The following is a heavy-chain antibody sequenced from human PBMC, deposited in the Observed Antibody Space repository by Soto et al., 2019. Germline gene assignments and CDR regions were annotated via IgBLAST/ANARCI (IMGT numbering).Heavy chain of an antibody. D-gene: IGHD6-13*01. Sequence: EVQLVQSGAEVKKPGESLRISCKGSGYSFTSYWISWVRQMPGKGLEWMGRIDPSDSYTNYSPSFQGHVTISADKSISTAYLQWSSLKASDTAMYYCARLISASSRVMNGFDPWGQGTLVTVSS. J-gene: IGHJ5*02. V-gene: IGHV5-10-1*03. CDR3: ARLISASSRVMNGFDP. CDR1: GYSFTSYW. CDR2: IDPSDSYT.